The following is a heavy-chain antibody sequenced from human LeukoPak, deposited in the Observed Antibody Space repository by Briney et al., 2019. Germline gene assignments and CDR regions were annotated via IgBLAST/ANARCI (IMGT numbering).Heavy chain of an antibody. CDR2: IKQDGSEK. CDR3: AKAYYDYSGHI. J-gene: IGHJ3*02. D-gene: IGHD3-16*01. CDR1: GFTFSSHW. Sequence: GGSLRLSCAASGFTFSSHWMSWVRQAPGKGLEWVANIKQDGSEKFYVDSVKGRFTISRDNAKNSLFLQMSSLRAEDTAAYYCAKAYYDYSGHIWGQGTMVTVSS. V-gene: IGHV3-7*01.